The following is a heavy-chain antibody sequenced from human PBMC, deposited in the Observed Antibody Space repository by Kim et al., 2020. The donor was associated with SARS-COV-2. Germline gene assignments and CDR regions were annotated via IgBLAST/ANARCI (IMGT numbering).Heavy chain of an antibody. CDR1: GGSISSSSYY. CDR2: IYYSGST. V-gene: IGHV4-39*07. Sequence: SETLSLTCTVSGGSISSSSYYWGWIRQPPGKGLEWIGSIYYSGSTYYNPSLKSRVTISVDTSKNQFSLKLSSVTAADTAVYYCARATDLLLWFGETPYYFDYWGQGTLVTVSS. CDR3: ARATDLLLWFGETPYYFDY. D-gene: IGHD3-10*01. J-gene: IGHJ4*02.